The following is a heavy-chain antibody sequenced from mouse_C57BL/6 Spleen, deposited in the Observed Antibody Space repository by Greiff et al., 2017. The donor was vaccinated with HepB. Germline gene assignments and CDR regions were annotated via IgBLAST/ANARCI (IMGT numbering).Heavy chain of an antibody. CDR3: ARRDYYGSRYWYFDV. CDR2: IDPSDSYT. CDR1: GYTFTSYW. D-gene: IGHD1-1*01. J-gene: IGHJ1*03. V-gene: IGHV1-50*01. Sequence: VQLKQPGAELVKPGASVKLSCKASGYTFTSYWMQWVKQRPGQGLEWIGEIDPSDSYTNYNQKFKGKATLTVDTSSSTAYMQLSSLTSEDSAVYYCARRDYYGSRYWYFDVWGTGTTVTVSS.